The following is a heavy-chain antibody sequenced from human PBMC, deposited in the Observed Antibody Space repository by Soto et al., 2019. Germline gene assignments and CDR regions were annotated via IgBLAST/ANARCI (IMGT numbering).Heavy chain of an antibody. D-gene: IGHD3-10*01. Sequence: GGSLRLSCAASGFTFSSYGMHWVRQAPGKGLEWVAVISYDGSNKYYADSVEGRFTTSRDNSKNTLYLQMNSLRAEDTAVYYCAKGPRGSRFDYWGQGTLVTVSS. J-gene: IGHJ4*02. V-gene: IGHV3-30*18. CDR1: GFTFSSYG. CDR3: AKGPRGSRFDY. CDR2: ISYDGSNK.